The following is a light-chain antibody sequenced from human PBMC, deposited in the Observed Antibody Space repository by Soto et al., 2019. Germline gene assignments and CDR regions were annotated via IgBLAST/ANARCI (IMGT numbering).Light chain of an antibody. Sequence: DIQMTQSPSALSASVGDRVTITFRASQSISSWLAWYQQKPGKAPKLLIYKASTLKSGVPSRFSGSGSGTEFTLTISSLQPDDFATYYCQQYTNTNNPWMFGQRTKVDIK. J-gene: IGKJ1*01. V-gene: IGKV1-5*03. CDR1: QSISSW. CDR3: QQYTNTNNPWM. CDR2: KAS.